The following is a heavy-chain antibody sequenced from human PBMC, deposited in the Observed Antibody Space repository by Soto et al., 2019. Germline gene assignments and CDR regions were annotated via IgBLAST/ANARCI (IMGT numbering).Heavy chain of an antibody. CDR2: IYSGGST. V-gene: IGHV3-53*05. D-gene: IGHD2-15*01. CDR3: ARDGGAGTIVCGSQDKYSYHGMDV. Sequence: GGSLRLSCAASGFTVSSNYMSWVRQAPGKGLEWVSVIYSGGSTYYADSVKGRFTISRDNSKNTLYLQMNSLRAEDTAVYYCARDGGAGTIVCGSQDKYSYHGMDVWGQGSTVTFSS. CDR1: GFTVSSNY. J-gene: IGHJ6*02.